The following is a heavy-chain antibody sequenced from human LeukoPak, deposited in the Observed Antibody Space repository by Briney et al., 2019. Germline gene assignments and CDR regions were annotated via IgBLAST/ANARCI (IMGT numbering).Heavy chain of an antibody. J-gene: IGHJ4*02. CDR1: GYYFTSYW. CDR3: AKDAIVRDYSNSDY. CDR2: INPNSGGT. Sequence: PGESLKISCKGSGYYFTSYWIGWVRQAPGQGLEWMGWINPNSGGTNYAQKFQGRVTMTRDTSISTAYMELSRLTSDDTAVYYCAKDAIVRDYSNSDYWGQGTLVTVSS. D-gene: IGHD4-11*01. V-gene: IGHV1-2*02.